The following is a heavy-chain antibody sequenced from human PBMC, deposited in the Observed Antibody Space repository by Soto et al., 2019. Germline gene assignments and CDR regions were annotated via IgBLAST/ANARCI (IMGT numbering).Heavy chain of an antibody. CDR3: ARHPNFWSGYYNAYYYYYMDV. Sequence: SETLSLTCTVSGGSISSYYWSWIRQPPGKGLEWIGYIYYSGSTNYNPSLKSRVTISVDTSKNQFSLKLSSVTAADTAVYYCARHPNFWSGYYNAYYYYYMDVWGKGTTLTVS. CDR2: IYYSGST. V-gene: IGHV4-59*08. D-gene: IGHD3-3*01. J-gene: IGHJ6*03. CDR1: GGSISSYY.